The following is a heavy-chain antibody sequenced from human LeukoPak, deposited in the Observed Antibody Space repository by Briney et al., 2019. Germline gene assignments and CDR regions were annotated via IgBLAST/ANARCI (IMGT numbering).Heavy chain of an antibody. CDR3: ARGPEGGNYDFWSGPGYYYYMDV. J-gene: IGHJ6*03. Sequence: GSSVKVSCKASGGTFSSYAISWVRQAPGQGLEWMGGIIPIFGTANYAQKFQGRVTITATSTAYMELSSLRSEDTAVYYCARGPEGGNYDFWSGPGYYYYMDVWGKGTTVTVSS. CDR2: IIPIFGTA. D-gene: IGHD3-3*01. V-gene: IGHV1-69*01. CDR1: GGTFSSYA.